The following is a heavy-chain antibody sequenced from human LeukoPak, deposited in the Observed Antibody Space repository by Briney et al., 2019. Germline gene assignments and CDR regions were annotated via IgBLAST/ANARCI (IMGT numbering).Heavy chain of an antibody. J-gene: IGHJ4*02. CDR1: GFTFSSYA. V-gene: IGHV3-30*04. Sequence: GGSLRLSCATSGFTFSSYAMHWVRQAPGKGLEWVALISYDGSNKYYADSVKGRFTISRDNSKYTLYLQMTSLRAEDTAVCYCARDADIAVAGHFDYWGQGTLVTVSS. D-gene: IGHD6-19*01. CDR3: ARDADIAVAGHFDY. CDR2: ISYDGSNK.